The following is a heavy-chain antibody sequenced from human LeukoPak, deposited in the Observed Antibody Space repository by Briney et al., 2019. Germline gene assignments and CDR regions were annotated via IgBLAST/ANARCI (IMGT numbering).Heavy chain of an antibody. Sequence: GGSLRLSCAASGFTFSSYSMNWVRQAPGKGLQWVSSISISSRYIYYADSVKGRFTISRDNAKNSLYLQMNRLRAGDTAVYYCARDPHYYDSSDTYYYYYMDVWGKGTTVTVSS. J-gene: IGHJ6*03. CDR2: ISISSRYI. CDR3: ARDPHYYDSSDTYYYYYMDV. V-gene: IGHV3-21*01. CDR1: GFTFSSYS. D-gene: IGHD3-22*01.